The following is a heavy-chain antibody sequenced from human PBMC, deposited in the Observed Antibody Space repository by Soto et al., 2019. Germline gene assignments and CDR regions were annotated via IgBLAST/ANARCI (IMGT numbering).Heavy chain of an antibody. V-gene: IGHV1-24*01. J-gene: IGHJ3*02. CDR3: ATQTLTYDILTGYYRADAFDI. CDR2: FDPEDGET. Sequence: GASVKVSCKVSGYTLTELSMHWVRQAPGKGLEWMGGFDPEDGETIYAQKFQGRVTMTEGTSTDTAYMELSSLRSEDTAVYYCATQTLTYDILTGYYRADAFDIWGQGTMVTVSS. D-gene: IGHD3-9*01. CDR1: GYTLTELS.